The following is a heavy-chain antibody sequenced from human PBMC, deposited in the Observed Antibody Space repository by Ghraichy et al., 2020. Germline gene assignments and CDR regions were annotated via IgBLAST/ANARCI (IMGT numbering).Heavy chain of an antibody. Sequence: ASVKVSCKASGYTFTSYYMHWVRQAPGQGLEWMGIINPSGGSTSYAQKFQGRVTMTRDTSTSTVYMELSSLRSEDTAVYYCAREWGRPGWGLMLKYSYGSLPDYWGQGTLVTVSS. CDR3: AREWGRPGWGLMLKYSYGSLPDY. D-gene: IGHD5-18*01. CDR1: GYTFTSYY. J-gene: IGHJ4*02. CDR2: INPSGGST. V-gene: IGHV1-46*01.